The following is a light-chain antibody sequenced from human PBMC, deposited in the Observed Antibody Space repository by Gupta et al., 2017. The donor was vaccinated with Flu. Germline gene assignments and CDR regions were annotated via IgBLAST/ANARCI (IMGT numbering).Light chain of an antibody. CDR3: QQYNNRPFT. CDR1: QSVSSY. CDR2: GAF. Sequence: PATLSVAPGERVTLSCRASQSVSSYLAWYQQKPGQAPRVLIYGAFTRATGIPSRFSGSGSGTEYTFTISSLQSEDFAVYYCQQYNNRPFTFGQGTKVEIK. J-gene: IGKJ2*01. V-gene: IGKV3-15*01.